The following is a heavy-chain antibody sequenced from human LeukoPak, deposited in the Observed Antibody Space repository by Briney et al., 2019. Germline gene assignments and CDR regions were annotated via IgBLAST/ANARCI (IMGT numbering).Heavy chain of an antibody. Sequence: PSETLSLTCAVYGGSFSGYYWSWIRQPPGKGLEWIGEINHSGSTNYNPSLKSRVTISVDTSKNQFSLKLSSVTAADTAVYYCARGRITMDCSGTSCYNRGGDFDYWGQGTLVTVSS. V-gene: IGHV4-34*01. D-gene: IGHD2-2*02. CDR1: GGSFSGYY. CDR2: INHSGST. CDR3: ARGRITMDCSGTSCYNRGGDFDY. J-gene: IGHJ4*02.